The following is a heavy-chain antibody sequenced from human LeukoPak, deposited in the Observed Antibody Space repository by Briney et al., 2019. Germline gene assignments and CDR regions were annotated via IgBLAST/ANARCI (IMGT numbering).Heavy chain of an antibody. D-gene: IGHD3-16*02. J-gene: IGHJ3*02. V-gene: IGHV1-18*01. CDR2: ISAYNGNT. CDR1: GYTFTSYG. Sequence: GGSVKVSCKASGYTFTSYGISWVRQAPGQGLEWMGWISAYNGNTNYAQKLQGRVTMTTDTSTSTAYMELRSLRSDDTAVYYCARGLYDYVWGSYLSDAFDIWGQGTMVTVSS. CDR3: ARGLYDYVWGSYLSDAFDI.